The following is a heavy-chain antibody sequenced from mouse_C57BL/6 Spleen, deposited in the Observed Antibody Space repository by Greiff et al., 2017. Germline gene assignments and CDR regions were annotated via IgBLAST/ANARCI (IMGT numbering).Heavy chain of an antibody. CDR1: GYTFTSYW. J-gene: IGHJ4*01. D-gene: IGHD2-4*01. Sequence: VQLQQPGAELVKPGASVKMSCKASGYTFTSYWITWVKQRPGQGLEWIGDISPGSGSTNYNEKFKSKATLTVDTSSSTAYMQLSSLTSEDSAVYYCAPIYYDYDGYAMDYWGQGTSVTVSS. CDR3: APIYYDYDGYAMDY. V-gene: IGHV1-55*01. CDR2: ISPGSGST.